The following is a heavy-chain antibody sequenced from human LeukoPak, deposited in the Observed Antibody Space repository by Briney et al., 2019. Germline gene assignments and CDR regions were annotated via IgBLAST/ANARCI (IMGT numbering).Heavy chain of an antibody. CDR1: GSLFTSYW. CDR3: ARDILGEGYDY. CDR2: IYPGDSDT. V-gene: IGHV5-51*01. J-gene: IGHJ4*02. D-gene: IGHD2-15*01. Sequence: GASLKISCKGSGSLFTSYWIGWVRQLPGKGLEWMGIIYPGDSDTRYSPSFQGQVTISADKSISTAYLQWNNLKASDSAMCYCARDILGEGYDYWGQGTLVTVSS.